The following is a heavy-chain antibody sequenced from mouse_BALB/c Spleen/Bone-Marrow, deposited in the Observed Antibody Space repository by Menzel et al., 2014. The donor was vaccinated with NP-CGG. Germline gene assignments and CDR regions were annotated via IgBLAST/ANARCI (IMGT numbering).Heavy chain of an antibody. CDR2: ISSGGSYT. CDR1: GFTFSSYA. J-gene: IGHJ2*01. CDR3: ARNRGYFDY. V-gene: IGHV5-9-4*01. Sequence: EVKLMESGGASVKPGGSLKLSCAASGFTFSSYAMPWVRQSPEKRLEWAAEISSGGSYTYYQDNVTGRFTISRDNAKNTLYLEISSLMSEDTAMYYYARNRGYFDYWGQGTTLTVSS. D-gene: IGHD3-1*01.